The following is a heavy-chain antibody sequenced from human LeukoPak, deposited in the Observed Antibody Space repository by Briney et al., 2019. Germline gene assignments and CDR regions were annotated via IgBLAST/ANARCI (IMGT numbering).Heavy chain of an antibody. CDR2: IKSKTDGWTT. CDR1: GFTFSNAW. V-gene: IGHV3-15*01. Sequence: MSGGSLRLSCAASGFTFSNAWMSWVRQAPGKGLEWVGRIKSKTDGWTTDYAAPVKGRFTISRDDSKNTLYLQMNSLKTEDTAVYYCTTSNLALYYYYYMDVWGKGTTVTVSS. J-gene: IGHJ6*03. CDR3: TTSNLALYYYYYMDV.